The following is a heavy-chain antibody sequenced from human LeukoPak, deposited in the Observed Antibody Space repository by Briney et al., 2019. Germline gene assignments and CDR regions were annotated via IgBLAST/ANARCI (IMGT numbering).Heavy chain of an antibody. Sequence: SETLSLTCTVSGGSISSGGYSWSWIRQPPGKGLEWIGYIYHSGSIYYNPSLKSRVTISVDRSKNQFSLKLSSVTAADTAVYYCARAPDYYYYGMDVWGQGTTVTVSS. V-gene: IGHV4-30-2*01. J-gene: IGHJ6*02. CDR1: GGSISSGGYS. CDR2: IYHSGSI. CDR3: ARAPDYYYYGMDV.